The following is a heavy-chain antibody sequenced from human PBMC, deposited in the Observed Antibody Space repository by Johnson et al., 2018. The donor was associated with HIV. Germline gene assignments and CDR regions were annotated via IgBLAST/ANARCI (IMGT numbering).Heavy chain of an antibody. CDR3: ARALTTDAFDI. Sequence: VQLVESGGGVVQPGRSLRLSCAASGFTVSSNYMSWVRQAPGKGLEWVSIIYSGGSTYYTDSVKGRFTISRDNSKNTLYLQMNSLRAEDTAVYYCARALTTDAFDIWGQGTVVTVSS. CDR2: IYSGGST. J-gene: IGHJ3*02. D-gene: IGHD4-17*01. V-gene: IGHV3-66*02. CDR1: GFTVSSNY.